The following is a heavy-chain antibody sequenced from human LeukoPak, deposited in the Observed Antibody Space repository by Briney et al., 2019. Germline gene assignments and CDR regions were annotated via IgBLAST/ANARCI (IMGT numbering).Heavy chain of an antibody. D-gene: IGHD6-13*01. CDR1: GYTFTGYY. CDR3: AREATSRVVPASAGKDFDY. Sequence: ASVKVSFKASGYTFTGYYMHWVRQAPGQGLEWVGIINPSSGGATYAQKFQGRIIMTRDTSTRTVYMEVSSLRSEDTAVYYCAREATSRVVPASAGKDFDYWGQGTPITVSS. CDR2: INPSSGGA. V-gene: IGHV1-46*01. J-gene: IGHJ4*02.